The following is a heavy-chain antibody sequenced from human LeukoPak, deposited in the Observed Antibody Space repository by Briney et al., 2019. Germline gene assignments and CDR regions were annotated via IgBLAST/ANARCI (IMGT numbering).Heavy chain of an antibody. V-gene: IGHV3-7*01. CDR1: GFTFNSHW. J-gene: IGHJ4*02. CDR3: SGRSGFSSIY. Sequence: GGSLRLSCEASGFTFNSHWMNWVRQAPGKGLEWLANIRPDGSEAVYVDSVRGRFTISRDNAKNLVYPQMNNLRAEDTAVYYCSGRSGFSSIYWGQGVLVTVSS. CDR2: IRPDGSEA. D-gene: IGHD2-2*01.